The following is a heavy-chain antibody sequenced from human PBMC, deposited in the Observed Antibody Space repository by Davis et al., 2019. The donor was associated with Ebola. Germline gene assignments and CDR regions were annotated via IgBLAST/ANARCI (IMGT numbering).Heavy chain of an antibody. Sequence: KVSCKASGGTFSSYAISWVRQAPGQGLEWMGIIYPGDSDTRYSPSFQGQVTISADKSISTAYLQWSSLKASDTAMYYCAREGAIGGYCSSTSCYHDWFDPWGQGTLVTVSS. D-gene: IGHD2-2*03. CDR1: GGTFSSYA. V-gene: IGHV5-51*01. J-gene: IGHJ5*02. CDR3: AREGAIGGYCSSTSCYHDWFDP. CDR2: IYPGDSDT.